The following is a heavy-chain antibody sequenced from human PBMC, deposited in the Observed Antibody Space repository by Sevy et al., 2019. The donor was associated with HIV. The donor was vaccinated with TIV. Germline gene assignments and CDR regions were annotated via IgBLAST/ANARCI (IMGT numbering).Heavy chain of an antibody. CDR2: IDPKSGGT. CDR1: GYTFSVKY. J-gene: IGHJ4*02. V-gene: IGHV1-2*02. CDR3: ARGGSKWNDDYFDY. D-gene: IGHD1-20*01. Sequence: ASVKVSCKASGYTFSVKYIHWVRQPPGQGLEWVGWIDPKSGGTSYAQKFQGRVSMTRDTSISTAYMELYWLTSDDTAVYYCARGGSKWNDDYFDYWGQGSLVTVSS.